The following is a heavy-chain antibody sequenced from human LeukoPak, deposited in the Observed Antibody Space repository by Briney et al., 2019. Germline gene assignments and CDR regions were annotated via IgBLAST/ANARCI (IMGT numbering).Heavy chain of an antibody. V-gene: IGHV3-48*03. CDR1: GFTFSSYE. CDR3: AKDHQNQLVPLDY. CDR2: ISGSGSTK. Sequence: PGGSLRLSCAASGFTFSSYEMHWVRQAPGKGPEWVSYISGSGSTKYYADSVKGRFTISRDNALNSLHLQMSSLRAEDTAVYYCAKDHQNQLVPLDYWGQGTLVTVSS. J-gene: IGHJ4*02. D-gene: IGHD6-6*01.